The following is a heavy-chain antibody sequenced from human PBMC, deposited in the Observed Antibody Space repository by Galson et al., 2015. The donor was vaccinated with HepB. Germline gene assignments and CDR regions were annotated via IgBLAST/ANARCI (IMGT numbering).Heavy chain of an antibody. Sequence: CAASGFTFSSYNMNWVRQAPGKGLEWVSSISSSSTYIYYADSVKGRFTISRDNAKNSLYLQMNSLRGEDTAVYYCARIAHYYDSSGYNWFDPWGQGTLVTLSS. D-gene: IGHD3-22*01. CDR3: ARIAHYYDSSGYNWFDP. CDR2: ISSSSTYI. CDR1: GFTFSSYN. J-gene: IGHJ5*02. V-gene: IGHV3-21*01.